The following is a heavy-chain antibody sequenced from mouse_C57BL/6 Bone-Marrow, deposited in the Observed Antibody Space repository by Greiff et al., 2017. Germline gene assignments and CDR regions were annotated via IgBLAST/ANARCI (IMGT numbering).Heavy chain of an antibody. CDR3: ARYDYDLGAWFAY. CDR1: GYTFTSYW. Sequence: VQLQQPGAELVKPGASVKMSCKASGYTFTSYWITWVKQRPGQGLEWIGDFYPGSVSTNYNEKFKSKAKLTVETSTSTAYMQHSRLTSADSAVYYCARYDYDLGAWFAYWGRETLVTVSA. D-gene: IGHD2-4*01. V-gene: IGHV1-55*01. J-gene: IGHJ3*01. CDR2: FYPGSVST.